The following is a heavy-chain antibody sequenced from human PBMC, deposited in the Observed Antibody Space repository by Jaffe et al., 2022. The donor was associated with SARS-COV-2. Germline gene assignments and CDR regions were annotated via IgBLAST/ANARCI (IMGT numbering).Heavy chain of an antibody. CDR3: ARPSSNYYDSTYMDV. CDR2: IYYSGST. CDR1: GGSISSSSYY. V-gene: IGHV4-39*01. J-gene: IGHJ6*03. D-gene: IGHD3-22*01. Sequence: QLQLQESGPGLVKPSETLSLTCTVSGGSISSSSYYWGWIRQPPGKGLEWIGSIYYSGSTYYNPSLKSRVTISVDTSKNQFSLKLSSVTAADTAVYYCARPSSNYYDSTYMDVWGKGTTVTVSS.